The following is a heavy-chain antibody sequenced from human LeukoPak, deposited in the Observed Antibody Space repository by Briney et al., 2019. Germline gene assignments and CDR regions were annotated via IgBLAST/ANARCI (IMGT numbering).Heavy chain of an antibody. J-gene: IGHJ4*02. CDR3: AVYYDFWSGYYRHFDY. V-gene: IGHV4-31*03. Sequence: PSETLSLTCTVSGGSISSGGYYWSWIRQHPGKGLEWTGYIYYSGSTYYNPSLKSRVTISVDTSKNQFSLKLSSVTAADTAVYYCAVYYDFWSGYYRHFDYWGQGTLVTVSS. CDR2: IYYSGST. D-gene: IGHD3-3*01. CDR1: GGSISSGGYY.